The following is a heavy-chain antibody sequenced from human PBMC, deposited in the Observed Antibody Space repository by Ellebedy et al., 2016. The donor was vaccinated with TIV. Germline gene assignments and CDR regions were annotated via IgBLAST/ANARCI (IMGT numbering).Heavy chain of an antibody. CDR2: VYYSGST. CDR1: GGSISDSY. CDR3: ARGSGRPDY. Sequence: MPGGSLRLSCTVSGGSISDSYWSWIWQPPGKGLEWLGYVYYSGSTNYNPSLGSRVPIPVDTSKKQFSLNVSSVTAADTAVYYCARGSGRPDYWGQGTLVTVSS. D-gene: IGHD3-10*01. J-gene: IGHJ4*02. V-gene: IGHV4-59*01.